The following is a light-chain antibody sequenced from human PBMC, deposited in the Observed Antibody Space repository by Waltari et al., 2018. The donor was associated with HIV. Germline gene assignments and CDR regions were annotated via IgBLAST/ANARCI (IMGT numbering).Light chain of an antibody. CDR1: NSDVGGYNS. CDR2: DVN. J-gene: IGLJ1*01. Sequence: QSALTQPASVSGSPGQSITISCTGTNSDVGGYNSVSWYQQHPDKAPTLLIYDVNKRPSGSSNRVSGSKSGNTASLTISRLQTEDEADYYCNSYASGSTLVFGTGTTVTV. CDR3: NSYASGSTLV. V-gene: IGLV2-14*03.